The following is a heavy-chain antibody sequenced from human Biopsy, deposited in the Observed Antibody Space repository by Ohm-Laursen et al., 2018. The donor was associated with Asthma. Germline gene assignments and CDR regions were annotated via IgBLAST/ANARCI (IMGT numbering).Heavy chain of an antibody. CDR2: ISYDGSSI. V-gene: IGHV3-30-3*01. CDR3: AREGVAGTHIED. CDR1: RFTYE. Sequence: SLRLSCTASRFTYEMHCVRQAPGKGLEWVAVISYDGSSIYYADSVKGRFTISRDNSKNTLSLQMNSRTAEDTAVDYCAREGVAGTHIEDWGQGTLVTVSS. D-gene: IGHD6-19*01. J-gene: IGHJ4*02.